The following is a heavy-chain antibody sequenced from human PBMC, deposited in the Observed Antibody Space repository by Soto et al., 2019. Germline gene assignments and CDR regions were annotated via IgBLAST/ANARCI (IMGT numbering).Heavy chain of an antibody. Sequence: QVQLVESGGGVVQPGRSLRLSCAASGFTFSSYGMHWVRQAPGKGLEWVAVIWYDGSNKYYADSVKGRFTISRDNSKNTLYLQMISLRAEDTAVYYCARARALTWFDPWGQGTLVTVSS. V-gene: IGHV3-33*01. D-gene: IGHD3-10*01. CDR1: GFTFSSYG. CDR2: IWYDGSNK. J-gene: IGHJ5*02. CDR3: ARARALTWFDP.